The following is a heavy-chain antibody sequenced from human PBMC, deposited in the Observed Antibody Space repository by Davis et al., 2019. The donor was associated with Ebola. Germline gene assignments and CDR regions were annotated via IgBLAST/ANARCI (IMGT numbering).Heavy chain of an antibody. CDR2: IIPILGIA. Sequence: AASVKVSCKASGYTFTSYGISWVRQAPGQGLEWMGRIIPILGIANYAQKFQGRVTITADKSTSTAYMELSSLRSEDTAVYYCASAGLSGYDSFGMDVWGQGTTVTVSS. CDR1: GYTFTSYG. CDR3: ASAGLSGYDSFGMDV. V-gene: IGHV1-69*04. J-gene: IGHJ6*02. D-gene: IGHD5-12*01.